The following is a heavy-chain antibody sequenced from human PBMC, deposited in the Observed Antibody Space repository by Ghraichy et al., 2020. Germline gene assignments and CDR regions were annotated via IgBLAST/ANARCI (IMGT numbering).Heavy chain of an antibody. J-gene: IGHJ4*02. CDR1: GFTFDDFA. CDR2: ISGDGTRT. D-gene: IGHD3-10*01. CDR3: AKGLAVPMVRGVVMMPRYYFDS. Sequence: GGSLRLSCAASGFTFDDFAMHWVRQAPGMRLQWVSLISGDGTRTYYADSVKGRFSISRDNNKNSLYLQMNSLRTEDTAFYYCAKGLAVPMVRGVVMMPRYYFDSWGQGTLVTVSS. V-gene: IGHV3-43*02.